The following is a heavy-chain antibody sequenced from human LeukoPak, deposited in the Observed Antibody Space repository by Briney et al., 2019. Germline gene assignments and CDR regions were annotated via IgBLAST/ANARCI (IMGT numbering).Heavy chain of an antibody. CDR1: GFTFSSYE. J-gene: IGHJ6*02. Sequence: PGGSLRLSCVASGFTFSSYEMNWVRQAPGKGLEWVSYISSSGSTIYYADSVKGRFTISRGNAKNSLYLQMNSLRAEDTAVYYCARDQSPGGMDVWGQGTTVTVSS. CDR3: ARDQSPGGMDV. V-gene: IGHV3-48*03. CDR2: ISSSGSTI.